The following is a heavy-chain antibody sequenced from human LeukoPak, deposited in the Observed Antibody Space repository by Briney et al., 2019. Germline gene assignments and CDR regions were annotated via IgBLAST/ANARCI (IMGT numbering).Heavy chain of an antibody. CDR1: GFTFRSYG. D-gene: IGHD5-18*01. V-gene: IGHV3-30*02. J-gene: IGHJ4*02. CDR3: AKDRSTGYSFGSPPDY. CDR2: IRYDGSNK. Sequence: SGGSLRLSCAASGFTFRSYGMHWVRQAPGKGLEWVAFIRYDGSNKYHADSVKGRFTISRDNSKNTLYLQMNSLRAEDTAVFYCAKDRSTGYSFGSPPDYWGQGTLVTASS.